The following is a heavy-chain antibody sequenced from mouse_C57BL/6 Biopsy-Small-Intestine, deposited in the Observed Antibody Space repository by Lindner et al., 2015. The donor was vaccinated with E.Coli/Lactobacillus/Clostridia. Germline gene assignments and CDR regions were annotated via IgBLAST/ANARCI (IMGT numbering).Heavy chain of an antibody. CDR1: GYTFSVYY. CDR2: INPNSGAT. CDR3: ARDLGYGLGSPNWFDP. Sequence: SVKVSCKASGYTFSVYYMHWVRQAPGQGPEWMGWINPNSGATNCAQKFQARVTMTRDTSISTAYMELSRLTSDDTAVYYCARDLGYGLGSPNWFDPWGQGTLVTVS. D-gene: IGHD2-2*01. V-gene: IGHV1S26*01. J-gene: IGHJ3*01.